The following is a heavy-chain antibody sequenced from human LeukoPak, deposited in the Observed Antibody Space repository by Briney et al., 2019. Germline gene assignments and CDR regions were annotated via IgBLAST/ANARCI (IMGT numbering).Heavy chain of an antibody. V-gene: IGHV5-51*01. D-gene: IGHD6-19*01. J-gene: IGHJ4*02. Sequence: GESLKISCKGSGYSFTSYWIGWVRQMPGKGLEWMGIIYPGDSDTRYSPSFQVQVTISADKSISTAYLQWSSLKASDTAMYYCARHPRGYSSGWYFDYWGQGTLVTVSS. CDR3: ARHPRGYSSGWYFDY. CDR2: IYPGDSDT. CDR1: GYSFTSYW.